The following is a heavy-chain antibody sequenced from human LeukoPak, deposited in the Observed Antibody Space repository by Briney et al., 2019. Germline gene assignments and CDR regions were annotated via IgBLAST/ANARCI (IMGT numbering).Heavy chain of an antibody. J-gene: IGHJ4*02. D-gene: IGHD3-16*01. Sequence: GGSLRLSCAASGFSFSSFSMNWVRQAPGKGLEWVSYISGGSSFTYYVDSVKGRFTISRDNAKNSLYLQMNSLRAEDTAVYYCAKDALGVYSSLDYWGQGTLVTVSS. CDR3: AKDALGVYSSLDY. CDR2: ISGGSSFT. V-gene: IGHV3-21*04. CDR1: GFSFSSFS.